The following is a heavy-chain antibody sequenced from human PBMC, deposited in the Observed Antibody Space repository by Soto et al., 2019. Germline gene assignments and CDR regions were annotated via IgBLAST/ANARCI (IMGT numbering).Heavy chain of an antibody. V-gene: IGHV4-61*01. J-gene: IGHJ6*02. D-gene: IGHD3-3*01. Sequence: QVQLQESGPGLVKPSETLSLTCTVSGGSVSSGSYYWSWIRQPPGKGLEWIGYIYYSGSTNYNPSLKSRVTISVGTSKNQFSLKLSSVTAADTAVYYCARGIRCPGMDVWGQGTTVTVSS. CDR2: IYYSGST. CDR1: GGSVSSGSYY. CDR3: ARGIRCPGMDV.